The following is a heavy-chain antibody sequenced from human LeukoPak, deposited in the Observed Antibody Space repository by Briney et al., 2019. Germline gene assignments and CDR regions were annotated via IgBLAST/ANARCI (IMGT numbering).Heavy chain of an antibody. CDR3: AKGSGSPLYYYYGMDV. D-gene: IGHD3-10*01. CDR2: ISYDGSNK. CDR1: GFTFSSYG. Sequence: GGPLTLSCAASGFTFSSYGMHWVRQAPGKGLEWVAVISYDGSNKYYADSVKGRFTISRDNSKNTLYLQMNSLRAEDTAVYYCAKGSGSPLYYYYGMDVWGQGTTVTVSS. V-gene: IGHV3-30*18. J-gene: IGHJ6*02.